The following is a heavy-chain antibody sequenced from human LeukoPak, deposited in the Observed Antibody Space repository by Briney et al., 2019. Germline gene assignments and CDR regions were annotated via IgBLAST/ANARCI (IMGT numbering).Heavy chain of an antibody. CDR1: GFSFSDYS. CDR3: ARGARVVVAATRGQYYYYYMDV. D-gene: IGHD2-15*01. V-gene: IGHV3-30*04. Sequence: PGRSLRLSCAASGFSFSDYSVHWVRQAPGKGLEWVAFSSSDGSRAYYEDSVKGRFTISRDNAKNSLYLQMNSLRAEDTAVYYCARGARVVVAATRGQYYYYYMDVWGKGTTVTVSS. CDR2: SSSDGSRA. J-gene: IGHJ6*03.